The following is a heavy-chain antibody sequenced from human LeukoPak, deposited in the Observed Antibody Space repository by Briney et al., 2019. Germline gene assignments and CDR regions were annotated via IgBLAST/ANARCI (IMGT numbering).Heavy chain of an antibody. V-gene: IGHV3-7*02. D-gene: IGHD2-15*01. CDR1: GFPFTSHW. J-gene: IGHJ5*02. Sequence: GGSLRLSCAASGFPFTSHWMTWVRQAPGRGLEWVASIKQDGSDKYYVESVKGRFTISRDNAKNSLYLQMNSLRVEDTAVYYCARYRGSGRFDPWGQGTLVTVSS. CDR3: ARYRGSGRFDP. CDR2: IKQDGSDK.